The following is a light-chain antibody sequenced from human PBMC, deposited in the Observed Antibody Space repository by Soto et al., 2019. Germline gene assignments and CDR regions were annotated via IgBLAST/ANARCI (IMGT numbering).Light chain of an antibody. V-gene: IGKV1-33*01. CDR1: HDISNC. CDR2: DAF. CDR3: QQYENLPLT. J-gene: IGKJ3*01. Sequence: DIQMTQSPSSLSASVGDRVTITCQASHDISNCLNWYQQKPGKAPKLLIYDAFNSETGVPSRFSASGSGTDFTFTISSLQPEDIATYYCQQYENLPLTFGPGTKVDIK.